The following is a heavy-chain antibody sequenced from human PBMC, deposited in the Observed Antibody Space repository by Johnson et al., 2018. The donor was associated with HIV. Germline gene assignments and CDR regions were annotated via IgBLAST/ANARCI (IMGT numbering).Heavy chain of an antibody. CDR3: ARDPSPIVGATYAFDI. J-gene: IGHJ3*02. CDR2: IYSGGST. V-gene: IGHV3-NL1*01. Sequence: QMQLVESGGGVVQPGGSLKLSCAASGFNFSKYGMHWVRQAPGKGLEWVSVIYSGGSTYYADSVKGRFTISRDNSKNTLYLQMNSLRAEDTAVYYCARDPSPIVGATYAFDIWGQGTMVTVSS. D-gene: IGHD1-26*01. CDR1: GFNFSKYG.